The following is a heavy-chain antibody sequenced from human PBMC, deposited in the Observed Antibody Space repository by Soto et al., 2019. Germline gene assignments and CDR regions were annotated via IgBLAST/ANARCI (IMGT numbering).Heavy chain of an antibody. CDR1: GGSISSGGYY. Sequence: QVQLQESGPGLVKPSQTLSLTCTVSGGSISSGGYYWNCIRQHPGKGLEWIGYIYYSGSTYYNPSLESRVTISVDTSKNQFSLKVSSVTTADTAVYLCARGSYGSGKDAFDIWGQGTMVTVSS. V-gene: IGHV4-31*03. J-gene: IGHJ3*02. D-gene: IGHD3-10*01. CDR2: IYYSGST. CDR3: ARGSYGSGKDAFDI.